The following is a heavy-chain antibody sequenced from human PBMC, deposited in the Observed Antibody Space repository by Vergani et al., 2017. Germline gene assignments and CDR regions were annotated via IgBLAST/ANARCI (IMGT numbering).Heavy chain of an antibody. CDR3: ARDRGRGRMSWYFDV. CDR2: IYYVGST. Sequence: QVQLQESGPGVVKPSETLSLTCSVSDGSISAYYWSWIRQSPGKGLELIGYIYYVGSTEYNPSLKSRVSISIDTSKSQVSLRLKSVAPADTALYYCARDRGRGRMSWYFDVWGRGTLVTVSS. D-gene: IGHD3-16*01. V-gene: IGHV4-59*01. CDR1: DGSISAYY. J-gene: IGHJ2*01.